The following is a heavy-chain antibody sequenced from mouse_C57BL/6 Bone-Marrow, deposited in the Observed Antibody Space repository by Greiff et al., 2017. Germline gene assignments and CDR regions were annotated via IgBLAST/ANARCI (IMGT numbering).Heavy chain of an antibody. CDR3: ARLAPYAMDY. J-gene: IGHJ4*01. V-gene: IGHV1-39*01. CDR2: IHPNYGTT. Sequence: VQLKESGPELVKPGASVKISCKASGYSFTDYNMNWVKQSNGQSLEWIGVIHPNYGTTSYNQMFKGKATLTVDQSSSTAYMQLNSLTSEDSAGYYCARLAPYAMDYWGQGTSVTVSS. CDR1: GYSFTDYN.